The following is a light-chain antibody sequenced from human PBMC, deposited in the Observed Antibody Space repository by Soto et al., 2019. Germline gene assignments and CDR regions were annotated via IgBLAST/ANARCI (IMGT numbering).Light chain of an antibody. V-gene: IGLV3-21*02. CDR3: SSFSRSTTLDYV. Sequence: SYELTQPPSVSVAPGQTARISCGGYTIGRKSVHWYQQKPGQAPVLVVYADTARPSGIPERFSGSNSGNTASLTISGLQAEDEADYYCSSFSRSTTLDYVFGTGTKLTVL. CDR2: ADT. CDR1: TIGRKS. J-gene: IGLJ1*01.